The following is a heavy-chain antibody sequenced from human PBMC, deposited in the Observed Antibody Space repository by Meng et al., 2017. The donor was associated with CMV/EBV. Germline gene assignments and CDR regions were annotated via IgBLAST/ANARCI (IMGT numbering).Heavy chain of an antibody. J-gene: IGHJ6*02. CDR3: AGSSSSYYYYGMDV. D-gene: IGHD6-6*01. CDR1: GFTVSSNY. V-gene: IGHV3-53*01. Sequence: GESLKISCAASGFTVSSNYMSWVRQAPGKGLEWVSVIYSGGSTYYADSVKGRFTIPRDNSKNTLYLQMNSLRAEDTAVYYCAGSSSSYYYYGMDVWGQGTTVTVSS. CDR2: IYSGGST.